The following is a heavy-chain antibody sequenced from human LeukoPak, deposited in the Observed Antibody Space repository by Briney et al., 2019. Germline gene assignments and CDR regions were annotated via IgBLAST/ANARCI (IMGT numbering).Heavy chain of an antibody. Sequence: PGGSLRLSCAASGFTFSSYSMNWVRQALGKGLEWVSSISSSSSYIYYADSVKGRFTIARDNAKNSLYLQMNSLRAEDTAVYYCARDTWELLGSLAFDIWGQGTMVTVSS. V-gene: IGHV3-21*01. J-gene: IGHJ3*02. CDR1: GFTFSSYS. D-gene: IGHD1-26*01. CDR3: ARDTWELLGSLAFDI. CDR2: ISSSSSYI.